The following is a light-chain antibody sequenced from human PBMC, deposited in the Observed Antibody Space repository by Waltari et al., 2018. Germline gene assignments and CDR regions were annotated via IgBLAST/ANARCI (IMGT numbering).Light chain of an antibody. CDR2: RAS. CDR3: HQYNHWPRT. Sequence: EIVMTQSPDTLSVSPGERATLSCRASLSVSSDLAWYQQKPGQAPRLLIYRASTRATDVPTRCRGSGSGTEFNLTISSLQSGDFALYYCHQYNHWPRTFGQGTKVEIK. V-gene: IGKV3-15*01. J-gene: IGKJ1*01. CDR1: LSVSSD.